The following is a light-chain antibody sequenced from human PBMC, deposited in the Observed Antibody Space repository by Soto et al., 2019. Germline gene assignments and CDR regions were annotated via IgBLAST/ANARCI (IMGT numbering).Light chain of an antibody. J-gene: IGLJ2*01. V-gene: IGLV2-8*01. CDR3: SSYAGSHNFVV. CDR1: SSDVGGYNY. CDR2: EVS. Sequence: QSALTQPPSASGSPGQSVTISCTGTSSDVGGYNYVSWYQQHPGKAPKLMIYEVSKRPSGVPDRFSGSKSGNTASLTVSGLQAEDEADYCCSSYAGSHNFVVFGGGTKLTVL.